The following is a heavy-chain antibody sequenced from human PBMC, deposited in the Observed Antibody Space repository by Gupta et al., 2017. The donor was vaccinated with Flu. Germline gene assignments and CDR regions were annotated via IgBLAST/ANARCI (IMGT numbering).Heavy chain of an antibody. J-gene: IGHJ3*02. D-gene: IGHD1-26*01. CDR2: IYYSGST. CDR3: ARQPQEGQWELLAAFDI. V-gene: IGHV4-39*01. Sequence: YDGGWIRQPPGKGLEWIGSIYYSGSTYYNPSLKSRVTISVDTSKNQFSLKLSSVTAADTAVYYCARQPQEGQWELLAAFDIWGQGTMVTVSA. CDR1: YD.